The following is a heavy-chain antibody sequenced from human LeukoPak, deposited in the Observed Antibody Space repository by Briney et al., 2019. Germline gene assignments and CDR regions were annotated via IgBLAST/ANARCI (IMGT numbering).Heavy chain of an antibody. J-gene: IGHJ5*02. CDR3: AKGAAAGKVDWFDP. D-gene: IGHD6-13*01. V-gene: IGHV3-23*01. CDR1: GFTFSSYG. Sequence: GGSLRLSCAASGFTFSSYGMNWVRQAPGKGLEWVSGIGVGGTTYYADSVKGRFTIFRDTSMNTLFLQRNSLGAEDTAVYYCAKGAAAGKVDWFDPWGQGTLVTVSS. CDR2: IGVGGTT.